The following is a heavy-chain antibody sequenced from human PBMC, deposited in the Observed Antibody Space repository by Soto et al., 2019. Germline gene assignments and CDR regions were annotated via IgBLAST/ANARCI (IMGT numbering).Heavy chain of an antibody. CDR2: ISYGGDNK. CDR3: AKARHSTSWYGVEADF. CDR1: RFIFSDYA. D-gene: IGHD6-13*01. V-gene: IGHV3-30*09. Sequence: QVQLVESGGGVVQPGRSLRLSCAASRFIFSDYAMHWVRQAPGKGLEWVAVISYGGDNKYYAESVRGRFAISRDNLKNTLYLQMNSLNPEDTAVHHCAKARHSTSWYGVEADFWGQGTLVTVSS. J-gene: IGHJ4*02.